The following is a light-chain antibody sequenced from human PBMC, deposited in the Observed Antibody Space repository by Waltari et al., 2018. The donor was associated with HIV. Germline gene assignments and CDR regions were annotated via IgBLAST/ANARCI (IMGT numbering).Light chain of an antibody. CDR1: SSNLGPRYA. CDR2: GNS. Sequence: QSVLTQPPSVSGAPGQRVTISCTGSSSNLGPRYALHWYQQLPGTAPKLLIYGNSNRPSGVPDRFSGSKSGTSASLAITGLQAEDEADYYCQSYDSSLSGWVFGGGTKLTVL. CDR3: QSYDSSLSGWV. V-gene: IGLV1-40*01. J-gene: IGLJ3*02.